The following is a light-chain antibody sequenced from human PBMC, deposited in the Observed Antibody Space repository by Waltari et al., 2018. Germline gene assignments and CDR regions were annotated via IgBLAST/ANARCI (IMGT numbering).Light chain of an antibody. Sequence: QSALTQPDSVSGSPGQSITISCTGTSSDVGGYNNVSWYQQYPGKAPKVIIYDAINRPSGVSNRFSGPTSGNSASLTISGLQADDEADYYCGSFISSTTGIFGGGTRLTVL. J-gene: IGLJ2*01. CDR1: SSDVGGYNN. CDR2: DAI. CDR3: GSFISSTTGI. V-gene: IGLV2-14*03.